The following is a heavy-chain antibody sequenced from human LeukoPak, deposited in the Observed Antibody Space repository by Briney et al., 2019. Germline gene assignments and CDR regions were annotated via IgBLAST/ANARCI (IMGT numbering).Heavy chain of an antibody. V-gene: IGHV3-7*01. D-gene: IGHD2-15*01. Sequence: GGSLRLSCAASGFTFSSHWMSWVRQAPGKGLEWVGNIKADGSEAYHVDSVKGRFTISRDNARNSLFLQMNSLRAEDTAVYYCARGVEDIVVVVAATMGYWGQGTLVTVSS. CDR3: ARGVEDIVVVVAATMGY. CDR1: GFTFSSHW. CDR2: IKADGSEA. J-gene: IGHJ4*02.